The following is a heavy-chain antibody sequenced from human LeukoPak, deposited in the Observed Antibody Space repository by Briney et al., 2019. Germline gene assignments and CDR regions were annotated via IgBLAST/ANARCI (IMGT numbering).Heavy chain of an antibody. CDR2: LSGSGANT. D-gene: IGHD2-2*01. CDR1: GFTFNNHA. V-gene: IGHV3-23*01. J-gene: IGHJ4*02. Sequence: GGSLRLSCAASGFTFNNHALSWVRQAPGKGLEWVSGLSGSGANTHYADSVKGRFTISRDNSKNTLYLQMNSLRAEDTGVYYCAREYCSSTSCLYDYWGQGTLVTVSS. CDR3: AREYCSSTSCLYDY.